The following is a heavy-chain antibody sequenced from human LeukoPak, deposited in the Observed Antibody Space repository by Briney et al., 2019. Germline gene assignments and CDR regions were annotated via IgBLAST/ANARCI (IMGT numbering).Heavy chain of an antibody. D-gene: IGHD3-9*01. V-gene: IGHV1-2*02. CDR1: GYTFTGYY. CDR3: ARDPHYAILTGYYLFDP. J-gene: IGHJ5*02. Sequence: GASVKVSCKASGYTFTGYYMHWVRQAPGQGLEWMGWINPNSGGTNYAQKFQGRVTMTRDTSISTAYMELSRLRSDDTAVYYCARDPHYAILTGYYLFDPWGQGTLVTVSS. CDR2: INPNSGGT.